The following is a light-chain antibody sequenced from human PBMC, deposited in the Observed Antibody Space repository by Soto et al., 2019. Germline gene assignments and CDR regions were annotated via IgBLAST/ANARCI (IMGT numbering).Light chain of an antibody. J-gene: IGLJ1*01. CDR1: NSDIGVYNY. Sequence: QSVLTQPASVSGSPGQSITISCTGTNSDIGVYNYVSWFQQHPGKAPKLLIYEVHDRPSGVSDRFSGSKSGNSVSLKISVLLPEDEADYYCSSYAATSTYVFGTGNKVTV. CDR2: EVH. V-gene: IGLV2-14*01. CDR3: SSYAATSTYV.